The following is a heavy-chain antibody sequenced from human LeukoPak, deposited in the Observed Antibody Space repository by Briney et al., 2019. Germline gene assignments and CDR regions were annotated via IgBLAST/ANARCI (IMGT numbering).Heavy chain of an antibody. CDR1: GGSINSSSHY. CDR3: ARYSGSYFGY. CDR2: IFYSGST. V-gene: IGHV4-39*07. J-gene: IGHJ4*02. D-gene: IGHD1-26*01. Sequence: SETLSLTCTVSGGSINSSSHYWGWIRQPPGKGLEWIGSIFYSGSTYYNPSLKSRVTISVDTSKNQFSLKLSSVTAADTAVYYCARYSGSYFGYWGQGTLVTVSS.